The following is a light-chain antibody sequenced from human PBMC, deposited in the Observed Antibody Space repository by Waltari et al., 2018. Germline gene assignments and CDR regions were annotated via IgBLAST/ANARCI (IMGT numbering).Light chain of an antibody. Sequence: EIVLTHSPGTLSLSPGDRATLSCRASQSIGRYLVWYQQKPGQAPRLLIYGASSRAAGIPDRFSGSGSGTDFSLTISRLEPEDFAVYYCQNHERLPAVFGQGTKVEIK. CDR2: GAS. CDR3: QNHERLPAV. J-gene: IGKJ1*01. CDR1: QSIGRY. V-gene: IGKV3-20*01.